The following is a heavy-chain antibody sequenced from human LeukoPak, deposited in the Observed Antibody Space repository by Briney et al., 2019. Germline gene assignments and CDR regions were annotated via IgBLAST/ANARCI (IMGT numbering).Heavy chain of an antibody. CDR2: INPNSGGT. D-gene: IGHD1-7*01. CDR1: GYTFTGYY. J-gene: IGHJ5*02. Sequence: ASVKVSCKASGYTFTGYYMHWVRQAPGQGLAWMGWINPNSGGTNYAQKFQGRVTMTRDTSISTAYMELSRLRSDDTAVYYCARDRVELAGINWFDPWGQGTLVTVST. V-gene: IGHV1-2*02. CDR3: ARDRVELAGINWFDP.